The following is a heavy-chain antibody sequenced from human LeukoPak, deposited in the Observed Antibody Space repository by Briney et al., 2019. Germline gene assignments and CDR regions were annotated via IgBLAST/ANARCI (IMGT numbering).Heavy chain of an antibody. V-gene: IGHV3-7*03. Sequence: GGSLRLSCAASGFNFSSYWMSWVRQAPGEGLEWVANIKQDGSEKYYVDSVKGRFTISRDNAKNTLYLQMNSLRAEDTAVYYCVHQITIFGGFDYWGQGTLVTVSS. D-gene: IGHD3-3*01. CDR3: VHQITIFGGFDY. J-gene: IGHJ4*02. CDR2: IKQDGSEK. CDR1: GFNFSSYW.